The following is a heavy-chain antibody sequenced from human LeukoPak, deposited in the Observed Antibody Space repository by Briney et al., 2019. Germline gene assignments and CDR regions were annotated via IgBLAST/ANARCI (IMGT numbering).Heavy chain of an antibody. CDR2: ISSSGSTI. CDR3: ARDRYSYGPKINWFDP. V-gene: IGHV3-11*01. J-gene: IGHJ5*02. CDR1: GFTLSDYY. Sequence: GGSLRLSCAASGFTLSDYYMSWIRQAPGKGLEWVSYISSSGSTIYYADSVKGRFTISRDNAKNSLYLQMNSLRAEDTAVYYCARDRYSYGPKINWFDPWGQGTLVTVSS. D-gene: IGHD5-18*01.